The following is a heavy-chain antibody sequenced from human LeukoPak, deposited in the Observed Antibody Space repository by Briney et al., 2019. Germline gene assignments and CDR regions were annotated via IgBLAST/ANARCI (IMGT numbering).Heavy chain of an antibody. CDR3: AKDALDLNKIVVGVHFDY. D-gene: IGHD1-26*01. CDR2: ISYDGSNK. Sequence: PGGSLRLSCAAPGFTFSSYGMHWVRQAPGKGLEWVAVISYDGSNKYYADSVKGRFTISRDNSKNTLYLQMNSLRAEDTAVYYCAKDALDLNKIVVGVHFDYWGQGTLVTVSS. V-gene: IGHV3-30*18. J-gene: IGHJ4*02. CDR1: GFTFSSYG.